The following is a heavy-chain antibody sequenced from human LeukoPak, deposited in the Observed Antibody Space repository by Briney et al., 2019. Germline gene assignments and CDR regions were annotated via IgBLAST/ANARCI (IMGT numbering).Heavy chain of an antibody. V-gene: IGHV3-69-1*01. CDR1: GFTFSDYY. CDR2: ISSSSTI. CDR3: ARTDYYGSGSPIVDFDP. Sequence: GGSLRLSCAASGFTFSDYYMNWVRQAPGKGLEWLSSISSSSTIYYADSVKGRFTIYRDNAKNSLYLQMNSLRAEDTAVYYCARTDYYGSGSPIVDFDPWGQGTLVTVSS. D-gene: IGHD3-10*01. J-gene: IGHJ5*02.